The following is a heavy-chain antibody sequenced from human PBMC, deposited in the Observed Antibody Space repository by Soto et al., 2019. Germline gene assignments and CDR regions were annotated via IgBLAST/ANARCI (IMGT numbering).Heavy chain of an antibody. CDR2: IYTSGTT. J-gene: IGHJ6*02. CDR1: GGSIRSYY. Sequence: SETLSLTCNVSGGSIRSYYWSWIRQPAGKALEWIGRIYTSGTTNYNPSLKGRATMLIDTSKNQFSLILSSVTAADTAVYYCAREGASGFGMDVWGQGTTVTVSS. CDR3: AREGASGFGMDV. V-gene: IGHV4-4*07. D-gene: IGHD1-26*01.